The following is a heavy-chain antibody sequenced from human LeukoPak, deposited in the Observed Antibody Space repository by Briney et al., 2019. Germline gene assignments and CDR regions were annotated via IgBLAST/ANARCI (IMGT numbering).Heavy chain of an antibody. D-gene: IGHD3-3*01. CDR2: IYYSGST. J-gene: IGHJ4*02. Sequence: PSETLSLTCTVSGGSISSYYWSWIRQPPGKGLEWIGYIYYSGSTNYNPSLKSRVTISVDTSKNQSSLKLSSVTAADTAVYYCARSAPYLLRFLEYHFDYWGQGTLVTVSS. CDR3: ARSAPYLLRFLEYHFDY. V-gene: IGHV4-59*01. CDR1: GGSISSYY.